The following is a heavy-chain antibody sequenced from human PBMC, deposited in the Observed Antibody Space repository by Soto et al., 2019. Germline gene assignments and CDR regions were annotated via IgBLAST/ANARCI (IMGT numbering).Heavy chain of an antibody. CDR1: GGTFSSYA. CDR3: APTRGYCSGGSCYPNWFDP. Sequence: QVQLVQSGAEVKKPGSSVKVSCKASGGTFSSYATSWVRQAPGQGLEWMGGIIPIFGTANYAQKFQGRVTITADESTSTAYMELSSLRSDDTAVYYCAPTRGYCSGGSCYPNWFDPWGQGTLVTVSS. CDR2: IIPIFGTA. V-gene: IGHV1-69*01. J-gene: IGHJ5*02. D-gene: IGHD2-15*01.